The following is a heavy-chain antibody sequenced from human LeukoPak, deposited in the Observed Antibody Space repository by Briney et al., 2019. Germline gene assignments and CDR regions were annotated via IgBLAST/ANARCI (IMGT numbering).Heavy chain of an antibody. J-gene: IGHJ5*02. V-gene: IGHV1-69*13. CDR1: GGTFSSYA. Sequence: ASVKVSCKDSGGTFSSYAISWVRQAPGQGLEWMGGIIPIFGTANYAQKFQGRVTITADESTSTAYMELSSLRSEDTAVYYCARDPEYGYCSGGSCYWGSWGQGTLVTVSS. CDR3: ARDPEYGYCSGGSCYWGS. CDR2: IIPIFGTA. D-gene: IGHD2-15*01.